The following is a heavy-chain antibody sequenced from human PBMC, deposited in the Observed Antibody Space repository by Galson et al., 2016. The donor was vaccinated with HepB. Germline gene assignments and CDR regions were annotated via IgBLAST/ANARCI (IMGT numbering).Heavy chain of an antibody. CDR3: ARDRGVYVYYSYGMDV. J-gene: IGHJ6*02. D-gene: IGHD2-8*01. V-gene: IGHV3-33*01. Sequence: SLRLSCAASGFTFGRHGTHWVRQAPGKGPEWVAVIWYDGSNKYYADSVKGRFTISRDNSENTVYLQMNSLRADDTAVYYCARDRGVYVYYSYGMDVWGQGTTVAVSS. CDR2: IWYDGSNK. CDR1: GFTFGRHG.